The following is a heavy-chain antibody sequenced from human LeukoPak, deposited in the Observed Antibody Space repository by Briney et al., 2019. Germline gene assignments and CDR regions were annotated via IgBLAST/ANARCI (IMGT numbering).Heavy chain of an antibody. D-gene: IGHD6-6*01. J-gene: IGHJ4*02. CDR2: INPNSGGT. V-gene: IGHV1-2*02. CDR3: AREESTYSSSSKGFDY. CDR1: GYTFTSYG. Sequence: GASVKVSCKASGYTFTSYGISWVRQAPGQGLEWMGWINPNSGGTNYAQKFQGRVTMTRDTSISTAYMELSRLRSDDTAVYYCAREESTYSSSSKGFDYWGQGTLVTVSS.